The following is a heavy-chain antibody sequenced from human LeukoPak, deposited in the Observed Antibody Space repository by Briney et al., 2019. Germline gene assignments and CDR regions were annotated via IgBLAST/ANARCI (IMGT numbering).Heavy chain of an antibody. J-gene: IGHJ4*02. D-gene: IGHD6-19*01. Sequence: GGSLRLSCSASGFSLGVYAISWVRQAPGKGLEWVGLIRSNSFGGTTEYAASMKGRFTISRDDSKNIAYLQMDSLKTEDTAVYYCSRAEWLPNFDYWGQGTLVTVSS. CDR1: GFSLGVYA. CDR3: SRAEWLPNFDY. V-gene: IGHV3-49*04. CDR2: IRSNSFGGTT.